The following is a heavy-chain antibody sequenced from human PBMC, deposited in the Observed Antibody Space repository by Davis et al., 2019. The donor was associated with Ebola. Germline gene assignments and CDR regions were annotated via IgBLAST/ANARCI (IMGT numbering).Heavy chain of an antibody. Sequence: GESLKISCVASGFSFSSYVMSWVRQAPGKGLEWVSVIYSDGSTYYADSVKGRFTISRDNSKNTLYLQMNSLRPEDTAVYYCARDSDDYSFDYWGQGTLVTVSS. D-gene: IGHD4-17*01. CDR2: IYSDGST. J-gene: IGHJ4*02. CDR3: ARDSDDYSFDY. V-gene: IGHV3-66*02. CDR1: GFSFSSYV.